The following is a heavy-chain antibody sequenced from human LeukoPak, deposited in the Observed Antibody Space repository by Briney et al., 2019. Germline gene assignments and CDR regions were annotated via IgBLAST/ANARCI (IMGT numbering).Heavy chain of an antibody. Sequence: GGSLRLSCAASGFTFSDYTMQWVRQAPGKGLEWVALLPPDGSYQYYADSLMGRFTISRDNFKNALYLQMNSLRLEDTAVYYCARGLHDRSWYGAHWGQGTLLSVSS. V-gene: IGHV3-30*04. J-gene: IGHJ4*02. D-gene: IGHD6-13*01. CDR1: GFTFSDYT. CDR2: LPPDGSYQ. CDR3: ARGLHDRSWYGAH.